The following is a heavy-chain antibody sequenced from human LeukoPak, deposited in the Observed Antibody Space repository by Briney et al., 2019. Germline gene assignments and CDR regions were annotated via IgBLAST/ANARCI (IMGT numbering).Heavy chain of an antibody. D-gene: IGHD3-10*01. CDR2: IIPIFGTA. V-gene: IGHV1-69*05. J-gene: IGHJ4*02. CDR1: GGTFSSYA. CDR3: ARVDPYYYGSGSYWTFDY. Sequence: SVKVSCKASGGTFSSYAISWVRQAPGQGLEWMGGIIPIFGTANYAQKFQGRVTITTDESTSTAYMELSSLRSEDTAVYYCARVDPYYYGSGSYWTFDYWGQGTLVTVSS.